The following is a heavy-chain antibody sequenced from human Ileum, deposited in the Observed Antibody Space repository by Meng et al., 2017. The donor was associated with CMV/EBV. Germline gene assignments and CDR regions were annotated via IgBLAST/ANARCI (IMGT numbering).Heavy chain of an antibody. CDR2: IYYSGST. Sequence: GSSGSYYWSWIRQPPGKGVEGIGYIYYSGSTNYNPSLKSRVTISVDTSKNQFSLKLSSVTAADTAVYYCARVRGDFWSHYYNDWFDPWGQGTLVTVSS. D-gene: IGHD3-3*01. CDR1: GSSGSYY. J-gene: IGHJ5*02. CDR3: ARVRGDFWSHYYNDWFDP. V-gene: IGHV4-61*01.